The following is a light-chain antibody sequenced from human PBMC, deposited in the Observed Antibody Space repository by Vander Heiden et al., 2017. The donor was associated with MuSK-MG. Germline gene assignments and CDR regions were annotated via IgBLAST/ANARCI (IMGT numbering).Light chain of an antibody. CDR1: QDISNY. V-gene: IGKV1-33*01. CDR2: DAS. J-gene: IGKJ3*01. Sequence: IENTGSPSSLSASVGDRVTITCQASQDISNYLNWYQQKPGKAPKLLIYDASNLETGVPSRFSGSGSGTDFTFTISSLQPEDIATYYCQQYDNLLFTFGPGTKVDIK. CDR3: QQYDNLLFT.